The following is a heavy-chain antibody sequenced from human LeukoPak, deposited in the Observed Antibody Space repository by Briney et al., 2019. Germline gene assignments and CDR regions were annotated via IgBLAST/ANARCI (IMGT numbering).Heavy chain of an antibody. Sequence: GESLKISCKGSGYSFTSYWIGWVRQMPGKGQEWMGIIYPGDSDTRYSPSFQGRVTISADKSISTAYLQWSSLKASDTAMYYCARLLTTVTRILDYWGQGTLVTVSS. J-gene: IGHJ4*02. CDR1: GYSFTSYW. CDR2: IYPGDSDT. D-gene: IGHD4-17*01. V-gene: IGHV5-51*01. CDR3: ARLLTTVTRILDY.